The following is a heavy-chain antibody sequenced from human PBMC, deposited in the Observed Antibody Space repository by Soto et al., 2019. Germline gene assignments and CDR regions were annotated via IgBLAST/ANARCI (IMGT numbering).Heavy chain of an antibody. CDR1: GFTFSSYS. J-gene: IGHJ6*02. Sequence: GGSLRLSCAASGFTFSSYSMSWVRQAPGKGLEWVSSISSSSSYIYYADSVKGRFTISRDNAKNSLYLQMNSLRAEDTAVYYCARGGYSGYDLGSVYYYGMDVWGQGTTVTVSS. V-gene: IGHV3-21*01. D-gene: IGHD5-12*01. CDR2: ISSSSSYI. CDR3: ARGGYSGYDLGSVYYYGMDV.